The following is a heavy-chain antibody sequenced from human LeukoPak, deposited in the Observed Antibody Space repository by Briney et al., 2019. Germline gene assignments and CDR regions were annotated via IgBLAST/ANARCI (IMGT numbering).Heavy chain of an antibody. CDR2: IYYSGRT. J-gene: IGHJ4*02. CDR3: ARVISRSDS. Sequence: SETLSLTCTVSGGSISNSSNYWGWIRQPPGKGLEWIGTIYYSGRTHYNPSLKSRVTISVDTSKNQFSLKLSSVTAADTAVYYCARVISRSDSWGQGTLVTVPS. V-gene: IGHV4-39*07. CDR1: GGSISNSSNY. D-gene: IGHD3-10*01.